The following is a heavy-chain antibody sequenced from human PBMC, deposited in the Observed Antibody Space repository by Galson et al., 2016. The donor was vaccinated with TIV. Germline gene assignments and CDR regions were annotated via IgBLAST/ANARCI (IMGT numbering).Heavy chain of an antibody. J-gene: IGHJ4*02. D-gene: IGHD5-12*01. CDR2: MYPADSDI. CDR3: ARAPGYSDYGYGYFDS. V-gene: IGHV5-51*03. Sequence: QSGAEVKKPGESLKISCKLSGYSFTSNWIAWVREMPGKGLEWMGIMYPADSDIRYSPSFQGQVTISADESISTAYLQWSSLKASDSAMYFCARAPGYSDYGYGYFDSWGQGTRVTVSS. CDR1: GYSFTSNW.